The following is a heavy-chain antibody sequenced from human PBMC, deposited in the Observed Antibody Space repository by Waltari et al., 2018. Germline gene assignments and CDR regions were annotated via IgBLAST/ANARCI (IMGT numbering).Heavy chain of an antibody. J-gene: IGHJ4*02. CDR3: AAVVAASNYFDY. CDR2: ISPIVGTA. D-gene: IGHD2-15*01. CDR1: GGTFSSYA. V-gene: IGHV1-69*01. Sequence: QVQLVQSGAEVKKPGSSVKVSCKASGGTFSSYAISWVRQAPGQGLEWMGGISPIVGTANYEQKFQGRVTMTADESTSTAYMELSSLRSEDTAVYYCAAVVAASNYFDYWGQGTLVTVSS.